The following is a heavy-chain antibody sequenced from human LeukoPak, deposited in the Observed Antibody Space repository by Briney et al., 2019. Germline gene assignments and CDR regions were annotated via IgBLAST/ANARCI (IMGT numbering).Heavy chain of an antibody. Sequence: HPGGSLRLSCAASGFTVSSNYMSWVRQAPGKGLEWVSVIYSGGSTYYADSVKGRFTISRDNSKNTLYLQMNCLRAEDTAVYYCAREEYYYGSGSYAFDIWGQGTMVTVSS. CDR3: AREEYYYGSGSYAFDI. V-gene: IGHV3-66*01. D-gene: IGHD3-10*01. CDR1: GFTVSSNY. CDR2: IYSGGST. J-gene: IGHJ3*02.